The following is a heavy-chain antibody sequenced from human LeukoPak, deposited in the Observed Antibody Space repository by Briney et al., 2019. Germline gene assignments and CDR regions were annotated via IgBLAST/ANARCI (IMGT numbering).Heavy chain of an antibody. CDR1: GFTFSSYA. D-gene: IGHD2-2*01. CDR2: ISGSGGST. V-gene: IGHV3-23*01. Sequence: PGGSLRLSCAASGFTFSSYAMSWVRQAPGKGLEWVSAISGSGGSTYYADSVKGRFTISRDNSKNTLYLQMNSLRAEDTAVYYCAKDSWYCSSTSCYDWGIFAYWGQGTLVTVSS. CDR3: AKDSWYCSSTSCYDWGIFAY. J-gene: IGHJ4*02.